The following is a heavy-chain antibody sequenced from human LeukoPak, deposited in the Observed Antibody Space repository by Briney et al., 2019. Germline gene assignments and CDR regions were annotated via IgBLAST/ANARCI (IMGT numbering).Heavy chain of an antibody. CDR3: AKLGQVVVTASFDY. D-gene: IGHD2-21*02. Sequence: GGSLRLSCAVSGFTFSSYAMSWVRQAPGKGLEWVSAISGSGGSTYYADSVKGRFTISRDNSKNTLYLQMNSLRAEDTAVYYCAKLGQVVVTASFDYWGQGTLVTVSS. V-gene: IGHV3-23*01. J-gene: IGHJ4*02. CDR2: ISGSGGST. CDR1: GFTFSSYA.